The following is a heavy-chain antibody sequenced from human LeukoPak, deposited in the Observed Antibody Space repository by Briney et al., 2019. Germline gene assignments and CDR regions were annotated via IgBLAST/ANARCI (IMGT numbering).Heavy chain of an antibody. J-gene: IGHJ4*02. CDR3: AREREGSTLN. Sequence: GGFLRLSCAASGFTFDSYAVSWVRQAPGKGLEWVSAISGSGLGTYYADSVKGRFTVSRDNSKNTVYLQMNSLRAEDTAIYYCAREREGSTLNWGQGTLVTVSS. CDR2: ISGSGLGT. D-gene: IGHD5/OR15-5a*01. CDR1: GFTFDSYA. V-gene: IGHV3-23*01.